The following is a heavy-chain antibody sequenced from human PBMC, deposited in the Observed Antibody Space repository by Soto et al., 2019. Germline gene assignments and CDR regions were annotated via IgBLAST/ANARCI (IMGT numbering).Heavy chain of an antibody. CDR3: AHRYGGNYYRWYFDS. CDR2: ISWKDEK. J-gene: IGHJ4*02. D-gene: IGHD1-26*01. CDR1: GFSLSTSGAG. Sequence: QITLKESGPTLVKPTQTLTVTCTFSGFSLSTSGAGVGLIRQSPGKAPEWLALISWKDEKRYNPGLKSRLTVTKDTSKNQVVLTMTDLDPVDTATYFCAHRYGGNYYRWYFDSWGQGTLVTVSS. V-gene: IGHV2-5*01.